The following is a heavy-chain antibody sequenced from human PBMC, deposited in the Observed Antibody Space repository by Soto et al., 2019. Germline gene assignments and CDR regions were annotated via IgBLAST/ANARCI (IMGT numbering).Heavy chain of an antibody. D-gene: IGHD3-10*01. Sequence: GGSLRLSCAASGFTFDDYAMHWVRQAPGKGLEWVSGISWNSGSIGYADSVKGRFTISRDNAKNSLYLQMNSLRAEDTALYYCAKGRYSHYYGSGSYYWGGLDYWGQGTLVTVSS. V-gene: IGHV3-9*01. J-gene: IGHJ4*02. CDR3: AKGRYSHYYGSGSYYWGGLDY. CDR2: ISWNSGSI. CDR1: GFTFDDYA.